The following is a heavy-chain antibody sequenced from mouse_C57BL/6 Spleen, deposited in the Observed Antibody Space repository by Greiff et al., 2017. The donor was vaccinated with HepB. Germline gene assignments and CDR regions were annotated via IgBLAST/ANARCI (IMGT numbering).Heavy chain of an antibody. D-gene: IGHD2-4*01. J-gene: IGHJ4*01. V-gene: IGHV1-59*01. CDR3: ARRDDYDPYYYAMDY. Sequence: VQLQQSGAELVRPGTSVKLSCKASGYTFTSYWMHWVKQRPGQGLEWIGVIDPSDSYTNYNQKFKGKATLTVDTSSSTAYMQLSSLTSEDSAVYYCARRDDYDPYYYAMDYWGQGTSVTVSS. CDR1: GYTFTSYW. CDR2: IDPSDSYT.